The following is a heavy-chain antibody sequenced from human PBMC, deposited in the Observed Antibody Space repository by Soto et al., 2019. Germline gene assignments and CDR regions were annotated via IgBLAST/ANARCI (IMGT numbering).Heavy chain of an antibody. J-gene: IGHJ4*02. CDR1: GGSISSGGYS. CDR3: ARDGDGYRAFAF. D-gene: IGHD5-12*01. Sequence: QVQLQESGPGLVKPSQTLSLTCSLSGGSISSGGYSWSWIRQHPGKGLELIGYIFYSGRTFYNPSLKSRVTMSIDASKNQFSLNLNSVTAADTAVYYCARDGDGYRAFAFWGQGTLVTVSS. CDR2: IFYSGRT. V-gene: IGHV4-31*03.